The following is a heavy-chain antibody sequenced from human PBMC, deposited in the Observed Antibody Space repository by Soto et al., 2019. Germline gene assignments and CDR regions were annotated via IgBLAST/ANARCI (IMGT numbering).Heavy chain of an antibody. J-gene: IGHJ4*02. CDR3: ARTVHNWNDVGYFDY. CDR1: GGSISSYY. Sequence: PSETLSLTCTVSGGSISSYYWSWIRQPPGKGLEWIGYIYYSGSTNYNPSLKSRVTISVDTSKNQFSLKLSSVTAADTAVYYCARTVHNWNDVGYFDYWGQGTLVTVSS. CDR2: IYYSGST. D-gene: IGHD1-20*01. V-gene: IGHV4-59*01.